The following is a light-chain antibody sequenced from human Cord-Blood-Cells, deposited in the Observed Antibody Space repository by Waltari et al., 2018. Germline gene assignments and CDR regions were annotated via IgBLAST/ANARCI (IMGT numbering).Light chain of an antibody. J-gene: IGKJ1*01. CDR1: PSIISY. CDR2: AAS. Sequence: DIQMTQSPSSLPPSLEDKVTITCRASPSIISYLNWYQQKPGKAPKLLIYAASSLQSGVPSRFSGSGSWTDFTLTISSLQPEDFATYYCQQSYSTPRTFGQGTKVEIK. V-gene: IGKV1-39*01. CDR3: QQSYSTPRT.